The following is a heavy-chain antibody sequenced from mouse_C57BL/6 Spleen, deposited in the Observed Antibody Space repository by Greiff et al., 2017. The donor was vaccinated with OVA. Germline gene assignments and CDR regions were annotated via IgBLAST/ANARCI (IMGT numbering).Heavy chain of an antibody. CDR3: AKGYDGYYSGFAY. J-gene: IGHJ3*01. D-gene: IGHD2-3*01. V-gene: IGHV5-17*01. CDR1: GFTFSDYG. CDR2: ISSGSSTI. Sequence: VQLKESGGGLVKPGGSLKLSCAASGFTFSDYGMHWVRQAPEKGLEWVAYISSGSSTIYYADTVKGRFTISRDNAKNTLFLQMTSLRSEDTAMYYCAKGYDGYYSGFAYWGQGTLVTVSA.